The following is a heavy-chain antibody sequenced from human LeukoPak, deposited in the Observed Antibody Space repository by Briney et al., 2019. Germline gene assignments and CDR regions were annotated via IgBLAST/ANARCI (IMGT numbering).Heavy chain of an antibody. CDR3: ARSSERGYSGYTVDY. CDR2: INSDGSST. V-gene: IGHV3-74*01. CDR1: GFTFSSYW. J-gene: IGHJ4*02. Sequence: GGSLRLSCAASGFTFSSYWMHWVRQAPGKGLVWSSRINSDGSSTYYADSVKGRFTISRDNAKNTLYLQMNSLRAEDTAVYYCARSSERGYSGYTVDYWGQGTLVTVSS. D-gene: IGHD5-12*01.